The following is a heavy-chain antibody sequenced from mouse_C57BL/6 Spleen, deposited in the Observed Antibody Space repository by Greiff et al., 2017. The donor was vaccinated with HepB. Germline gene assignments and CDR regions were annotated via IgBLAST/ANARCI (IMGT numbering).Heavy chain of an antibody. V-gene: IGHV5-6*02. J-gene: IGHJ1*03. D-gene: IGHD1-1*01. Sequence: DVMLVESGGDLVKPGGSLKLSCAASGFTFSSYGMSWVRQTPDKRLEWVATISSGGSYTYYPDSVKGRFTISRDNAKNTLYLQMSSLKSEDTAMYYCARHQAYYGSSYGYFDVWGTGTTVTVSS. CDR1: GFTFSSYG. CDR2: ISSGGSYT. CDR3: ARHQAYYGSSYGYFDV.